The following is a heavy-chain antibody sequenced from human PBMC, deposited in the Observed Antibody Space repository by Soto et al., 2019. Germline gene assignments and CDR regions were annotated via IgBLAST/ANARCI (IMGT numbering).Heavy chain of an antibody. CDR1: GGSLSSYY. D-gene: IGHD3-22*01. J-gene: IGHJ4*02. Sequence: PSETLSLTCTVSGGSLSSYYWSWIRQPPGKGLEWIGYIYYTGSTNYNPSLKSRVTISVDTSKNQFSLKLSSVTAADTAVYYCARPNESSGYYPLIYWGQGTPVTVSS. CDR3: ARPNESSGYYPLIY. CDR2: IYYTGST. V-gene: IGHV4-59*01.